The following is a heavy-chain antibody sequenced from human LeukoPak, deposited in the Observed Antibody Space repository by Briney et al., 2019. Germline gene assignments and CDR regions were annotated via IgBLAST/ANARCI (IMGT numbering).Heavy chain of an antibody. D-gene: IGHD6-13*01. Sequence: GGSLRLSCVVSGIPFSDYYMNWLRQAPGKGLEWISYISSSSSYTDYADSVKGRFTISRDNAKSALYLQMNSLRLEDTAVYYCAAGTAADFWGQGTLVTVSS. CDR2: ISSSSSYT. CDR1: GIPFSDYY. V-gene: IGHV3-11*03. CDR3: AAGTAADF. J-gene: IGHJ4*02.